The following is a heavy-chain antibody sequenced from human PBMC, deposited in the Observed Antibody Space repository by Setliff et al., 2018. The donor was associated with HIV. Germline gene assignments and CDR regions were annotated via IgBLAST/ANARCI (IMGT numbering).Heavy chain of an antibody. D-gene: IGHD5-12*01. CDR2: MYHTGST. Sequence: SETLSLTCAVSGYSISSGCYWGWIRQPPGKGLEWIGRMYHTGSTYYSPSLNSRFTISVDTSKNQFSLKLRSVTAADTAVYYCARQPLYNDYDWRSYYFDYWGQGSLVTVSS. J-gene: IGHJ4*02. CDR1: GYSISSGCY. V-gene: IGHV4-38-2*01. CDR3: ARQPLYNDYDWRSYYFDY.